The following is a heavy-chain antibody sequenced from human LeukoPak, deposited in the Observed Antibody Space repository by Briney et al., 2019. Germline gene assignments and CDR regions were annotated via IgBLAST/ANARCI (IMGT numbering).Heavy chain of an antibody. CDR3: ATDPDSSGYYYPIFDY. CDR2: ISYDGSNK. D-gene: IGHD3-22*01. Sequence: GGSLRLSCAASGFTFSSYAMHWVRQAPGKGLVWVAIISYDGSNKYYADSVKGRFTISRDNSKNTLYLRINSLRAEDTAVYYCATDPDSSGYYYPIFDYWGQGALVTVSS. V-gene: IGHV3-30-3*01. J-gene: IGHJ4*02. CDR1: GFTFSSYA.